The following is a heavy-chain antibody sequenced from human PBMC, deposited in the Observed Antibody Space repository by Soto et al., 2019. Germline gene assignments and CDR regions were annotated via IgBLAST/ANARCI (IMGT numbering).Heavy chain of an antibody. D-gene: IGHD1-1*01. CDR3: ARVTPGNNLYYFSGLDS. Sequence: XGALRVSCFASGVTCDTYGIHWVRQAPGKGLQWVALISYEGSNTYYADSVRGRFTISRDNSKNTLYLQMNTLRPEDTGLYYCARVTPGNNLYYFSGLDSWGQGTSVTVSS. J-gene: IGHJ6*02. V-gene: IGHV3-30-3*01. CDR2: ISYEGSNT. CDR1: GVTCDTYG.